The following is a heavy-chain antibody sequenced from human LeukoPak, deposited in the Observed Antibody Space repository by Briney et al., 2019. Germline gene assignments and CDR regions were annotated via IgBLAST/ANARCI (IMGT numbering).Heavy chain of an antibody. CDR2: IRYDGSEA. V-gene: IGHV3-30*02. D-gene: IGHD3-3*02. J-gene: IGHJ4*02. Sequence: GGSLRPSCAASRFSFSSSGTRSARQAPRSGLDWVAFIRYDGSEAYYADSARGRYTISRKNSKNMLFLQMNSLRPEDTAVYYCAKVIWTGIIGHWGQGTLVSVTS. CDR1: RFSFSSSG. CDR3: AKVIWTGIIGH.